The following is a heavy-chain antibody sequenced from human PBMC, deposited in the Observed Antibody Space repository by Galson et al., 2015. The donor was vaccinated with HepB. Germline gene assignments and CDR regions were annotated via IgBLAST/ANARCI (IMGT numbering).Heavy chain of an antibody. CDR2: IKSKTDGETT. CDR3: TTDVYYSTYWSWLDP. D-gene: IGHD2-8*02. Sequence: SLRLSCAASGFPFNNAWMTWVRQAPGMGLEWVGHIKSKTDGETTDYAAPVKGRFTISRDDSKNRLYLKMNSLKTEDTAVYYCTTDVYYSTYWSWLDPWGQGTLVTVSS. CDR1: GFPFNNAW. J-gene: IGHJ5*02. V-gene: IGHV3-15*01.